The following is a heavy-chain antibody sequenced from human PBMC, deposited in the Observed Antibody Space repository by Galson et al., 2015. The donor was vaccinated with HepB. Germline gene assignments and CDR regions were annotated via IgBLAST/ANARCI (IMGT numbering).Heavy chain of an antibody. V-gene: IGHV1-3*01. CDR2: INAGNGNT. D-gene: IGHD3-22*01. J-gene: IGHJ4*02. Sequence: SVKVSCKASGYTFTSHAMHWVRQAPGQRLEWMGWINAGNGNTKYSQKFQGRVTITRDTSASTAYMELSSLRSEDTAMYYCARDSAGITMIYWGQGTLVTVSS. CDR1: GYTFTSHA. CDR3: ARDSAGITMIY.